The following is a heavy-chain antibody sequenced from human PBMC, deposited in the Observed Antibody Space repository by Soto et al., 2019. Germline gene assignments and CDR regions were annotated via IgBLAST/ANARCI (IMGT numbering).Heavy chain of an antibody. J-gene: IGHJ6*02. V-gene: IGHV3-30-3*01. Sequence: QVQLVESGGGVVQPGRSLRLSCAASGFTVSSYAMHWVRQAPGKGLEWVAVISSDGSKKYYADSVKGRFTISRDNSMNTLNLPMNSLRAEDTAVYYCARMASFYCSGGSCYPTDGMDVWGQGNTGTVAS. CDR1: GFTVSSYA. D-gene: IGHD2-15*01. CDR3: ARMASFYCSGGSCYPTDGMDV. CDR2: ISSDGSKK.